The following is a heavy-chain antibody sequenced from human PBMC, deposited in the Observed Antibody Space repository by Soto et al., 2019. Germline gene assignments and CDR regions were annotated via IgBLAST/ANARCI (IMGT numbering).Heavy chain of an antibody. D-gene: IGHD6-19*01. CDR1: GYSFTNYG. V-gene: IGHV1-18*01. CDR2: ISAYNGNT. J-gene: IGHJ6*03. CDR3: ARDRGVAPPVAGNTHYYYYMDV. Sequence: QDQLVQSGVEVKKPGASVKVSCKASGYSFTNYGITWVRQAPGQGFEWMGWISAYNGNTNYAQKFQGGATMTPDASTSTAYLELRSLRSDDTAVNYCARDRGVAPPVAGNTHYYYYMDVWGKGTTVTVSS.